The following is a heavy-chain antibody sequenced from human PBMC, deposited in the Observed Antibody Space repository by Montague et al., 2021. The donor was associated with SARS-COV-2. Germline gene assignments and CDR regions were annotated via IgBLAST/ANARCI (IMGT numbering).Heavy chain of an antibody. Sequence: SLRLSCAASGFTFRNYAMYWVRQAPGKRLEYVSAISSDGVHIYYANSVKGRFTISRDNSKNTLSLQVGSLRAEDMAMYYCARDEGSYWGQGTLVTVSS. CDR2: ISSDGVHI. CDR1: GFTFRNYA. CDR3: ARDEGSY. V-gene: IGHV3-64*01. J-gene: IGHJ4*02.